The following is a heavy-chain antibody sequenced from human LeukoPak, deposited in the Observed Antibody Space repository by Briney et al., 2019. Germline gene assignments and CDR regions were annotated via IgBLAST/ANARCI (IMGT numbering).Heavy chain of an antibody. CDR1: GYSISSGYY. Sequence: SETLSLTCTVSGYSISSGYYWGWIRQPPGKGLEWIGSIYHSGSTYYNPSLKSRVTISVDTSKNQFSLKLSSVTAADTAVYYCARPLYYYDSSGYDHWGQGTLVTVSS. V-gene: IGHV4-38-2*02. CDR3: ARPLYYYDSSGYDH. D-gene: IGHD3-22*01. J-gene: IGHJ5*02. CDR2: IYHSGST.